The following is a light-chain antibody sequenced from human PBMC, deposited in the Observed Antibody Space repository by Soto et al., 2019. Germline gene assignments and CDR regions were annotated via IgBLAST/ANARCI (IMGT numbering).Light chain of an antibody. CDR1: RTVTSTY. Sequence: EIVLTQSPGTLSLSPGERATLSCRTSRTVTSTYLAWYQLKPGQAPRLLIYAASSRAPGIPDRFSGSGSGKDFILTISRLEPEDFAVYYCQQYYSSPYTFGQGTELEI. V-gene: IGKV3-20*01. CDR3: QQYYSSPYT. J-gene: IGKJ2*01. CDR2: AAS.